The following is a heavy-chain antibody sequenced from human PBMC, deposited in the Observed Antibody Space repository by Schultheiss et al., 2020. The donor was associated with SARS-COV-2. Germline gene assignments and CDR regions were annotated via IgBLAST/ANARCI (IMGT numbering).Heavy chain of an antibody. Sequence: SETLSLTCAVYVGSFSGYYWSWIRQPRGRGVEWIGEINHSGTTNYNPSLKSRVTMSVDTSKNQFSLKLSSVTATDTAVYYCARGGYGSGSYSPGAFDIWGQGTLVTVSS. D-gene: IGHD1-26*01. CDR2: INHSGTT. CDR1: VGSFSGYY. J-gene: IGHJ4*02. CDR3: ARGGYGSGSYSPGAFDI. V-gene: IGHV4-34*01.